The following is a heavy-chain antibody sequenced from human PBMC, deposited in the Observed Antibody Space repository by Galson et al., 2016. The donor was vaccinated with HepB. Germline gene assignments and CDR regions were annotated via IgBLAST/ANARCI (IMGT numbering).Heavy chain of an antibody. CDR1: GFTFSSYA. D-gene: IGHD6-13*01. J-gene: IGHJ4*02. CDR2: ISSSGGST. Sequence: LRLSCAASGFTFSSYAMSWVRQAPGKGLEWVSAISSSGGSTYYADSVKGRFTISRDNSKNTLYLQMNSLRAEDTAVYYCAKDTWGWRIAAAGTDSWGQGTLVTVSS. CDR3: AKDTWGWRIAAAGTDS. V-gene: IGHV3-23*01.